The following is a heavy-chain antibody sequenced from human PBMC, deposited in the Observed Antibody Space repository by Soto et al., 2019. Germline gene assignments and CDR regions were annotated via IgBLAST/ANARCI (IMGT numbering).Heavy chain of an antibody. CDR2: IYYSGST. V-gene: IGHV4-59*01. J-gene: IGHJ4*02. CDR3: ASTITGTTVTYFDY. D-gene: IGHD1-7*01. Sequence: IRQPPGKGLEWIGYIYYSGSTNYNPSLKSRVTISVDTSKNQFSLKLSSVTAADTAVYYCASTITGTTVTYFDYWGQGTLVTVSS.